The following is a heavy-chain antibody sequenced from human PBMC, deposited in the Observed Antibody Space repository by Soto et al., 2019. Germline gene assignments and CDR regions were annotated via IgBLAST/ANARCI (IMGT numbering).Heavy chain of an antibody. CDR1: GFTFSSTW. D-gene: IGHD3-16*01. CDR3: ATAGSYAQHV. Sequence: EEQVVESGGGLVQPGGSLRLSCAASGFTFSSTWMHWVRHAPGKGLVWVSHINSDGSTTTYADSVRGRFTISRDNAKNTVYRQMNSLRAEDTAVYYCATAGSYAQHVWGQGTTVTVS. V-gene: IGHV3-74*03. J-gene: IGHJ6*01. CDR2: INSDGSTT.